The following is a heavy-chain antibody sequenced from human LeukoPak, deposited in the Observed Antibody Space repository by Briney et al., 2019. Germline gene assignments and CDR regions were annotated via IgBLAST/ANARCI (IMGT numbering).Heavy chain of an antibody. Sequence: SGGSLRLSCAASGFSFSDYYMSWIRQAPGKGPEWVSHISDSGSTINYADSVKGRFTISRDNTKKSLFLQMNSLRAEDTAVDYCLRQPWGSRGYWGQGNLVTVSS. J-gene: IGHJ4*02. D-gene: IGHD2-2*01. V-gene: IGHV3-11*01. CDR1: GFSFSDYY. CDR3: LRQPWGSRGY. CDR2: ISDSGSTI.